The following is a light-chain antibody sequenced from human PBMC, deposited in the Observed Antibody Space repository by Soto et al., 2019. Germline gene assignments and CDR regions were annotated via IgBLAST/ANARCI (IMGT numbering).Light chain of an antibody. Sequence: QSVLTQPPSVSGAPGQRVTISCTGSSSNIGAGYHVHWYQQLPGTAPKLLIYGNSNRPSGVPDRFSGSKSGTSASLAITGLQAEDEADYYRQSYDSSLSGSVVFGGGTKLTVL. CDR3: QSYDSSLSGSVV. V-gene: IGLV1-40*01. J-gene: IGLJ3*02. CDR1: SSNIGAGYH. CDR2: GNS.